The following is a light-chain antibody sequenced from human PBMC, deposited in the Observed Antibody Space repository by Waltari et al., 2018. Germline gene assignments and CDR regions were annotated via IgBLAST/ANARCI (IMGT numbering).Light chain of an antibody. CDR3: MQALQTPLT. Sequence: EIVLTQSPLSLPVTPGEPASISCRSSQSLLYSNGYHYLDWYLQKPGQSPKLLIYLGSNRASGVPDRFSGSGSGTEFTLKITRVEAEDVGVYYCMQALQTPLTFGGGTKVEIK. V-gene: IGKV2-28*01. J-gene: IGKJ4*01. CDR2: LGS. CDR1: QSLLYSNGYHY.